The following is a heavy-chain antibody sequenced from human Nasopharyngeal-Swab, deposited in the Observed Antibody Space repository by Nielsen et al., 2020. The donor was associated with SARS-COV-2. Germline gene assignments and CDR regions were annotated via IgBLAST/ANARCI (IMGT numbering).Heavy chain of an antibody. V-gene: IGHV3-15*01. J-gene: IGHJ6*03. CDR3: TGRDCSGTRCYAYTPSNSGLYHYYYMDV. Sequence: VRQAPGKGLEWVGRIKSKTDGSTTDYAVPVKGRFTISRDDSKNTMFMQMDSLKTEDTAVYYCTGRDCSGTRCYAYTPSNSGLYHYYYMDVWGKGTTVTVSS. D-gene: IGHD2-2*01. CDR2: IKSKTDGSTT.